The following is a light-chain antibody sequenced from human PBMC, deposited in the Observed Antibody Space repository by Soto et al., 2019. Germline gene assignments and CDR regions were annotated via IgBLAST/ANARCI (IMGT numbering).Light chain of an antibody. CDR2: GVS. CDR3: GSSTSGDTYV. J-gene: IGLJ1*01. CDR1: SSDVGIYTH. Sequence: QSDRTQLASVSGSLGQLITIHCIGTSSDVGIYTHVSWYQQHPGRAPNLIIYGVSNRPSGVSNRFSGSKSGSTASLTISGLQAADEADYFCGSSTSGDTYVFGTGTKVTVL. V-gene: IGLV2-14*01.